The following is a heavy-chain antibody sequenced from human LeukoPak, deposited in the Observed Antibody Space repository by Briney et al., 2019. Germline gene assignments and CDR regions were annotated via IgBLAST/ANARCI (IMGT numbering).Heavy chain of an antibody. Sequence: GGSLRLSCATSGFTFTTYAMGWVRQAPGTGLEWVSAISGSGGSTYHADSVKGRFTISRDNSKNTLYLQMNSLRVEDTAVYYCAKGFCSSFTCYSRFDPWGQGTLVSVSS. CDR1: GFTFTTYA. D-gene: IGHD2-2*02. J-gene: IGHJ5*02. V-gene: IGHV3-23*01. CDR3: AKGFCSSFTCYSRFDP. CDR2: ISGSGGST.